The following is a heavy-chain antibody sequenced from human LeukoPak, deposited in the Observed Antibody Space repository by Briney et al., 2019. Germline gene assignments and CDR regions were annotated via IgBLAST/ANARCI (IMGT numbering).Heavy chain of an antibody. J-gene: IGHJ5*02. CDR1: GYTFTSYD. Sequence: ASVKVSCKASGYTFTSYDINWVRQATGQGLEWMGWMNPNSGNTGYAQKIQGRVTITRNTSISTAYMELSSLRSEDTAVYYCARGGSVRRAPFDPWGQGTLVTVSS. D-gene: IGHD5/OR15-5a*01. CDR3: ARGGSVRRAPFDP. CDR2: MNPNSGNT. V-gene: IGHV1-8*03.